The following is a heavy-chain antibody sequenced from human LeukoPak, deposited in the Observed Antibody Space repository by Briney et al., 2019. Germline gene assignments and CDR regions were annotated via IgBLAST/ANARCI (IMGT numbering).Heavy chain of an antibody. CDR2: ISSSSSNI. V-gene: IGHV3-21*01. J-gene: IGHJ4*02. D-gene: IGHD6-13*01. Sequence: GGSLRLSCAASGFTFSTYTMKWVRQAPGKGLQWVSSISSSSSNIYYADSVKGRFTISRDNAKNSPYLQMNSLRAEDTAVYFCARHPLGSNSWYWSGDYWGQGTLVTVSS. CDR3: ARHPLGSNSWYWSGDY. CDR1: GFTFSTYT.